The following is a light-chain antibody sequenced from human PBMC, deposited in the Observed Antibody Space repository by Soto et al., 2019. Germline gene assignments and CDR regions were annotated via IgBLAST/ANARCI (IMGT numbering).Light chain of an antibody. J-gene: IGLJ2*01. CDR1: RSDVGSYNL. CDR3: SSYAGSTAVVV. CDR2: EVT. Sequence: QSVLTQPASVSGSPGQSITIPCTRTRSDVGSYNLVSWYQQHPGQAPKLIIYEVTKRPSGVSFRLSGSKSGNTASLTISGLQAEDEADYYCSSYAGSTAVVVFGGGTKLTVL. V-gene: IGLV2-23*02.